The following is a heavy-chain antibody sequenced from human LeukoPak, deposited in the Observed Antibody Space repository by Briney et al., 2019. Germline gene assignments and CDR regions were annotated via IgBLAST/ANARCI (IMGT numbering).Heavy chain of an antibody. CDR2: IRGIGCST. CDR3: EKRTVVVDYYFDY. J-gene: IGHJ4*02. Sequence: GGSLRLSCSASGFTFSSYAMLWLRQAPGKGLEWVASIRGIGCSTYYADSVKGRFTISRDNSKDTLYLQMNSVRAEDKAVYYCEKRTVVVDYYFDYWGQGTLVTVSS. CDR1: GFTFSSYA. D-gene: IGHD3-22*01. V-gene: IGHV3-23*01.